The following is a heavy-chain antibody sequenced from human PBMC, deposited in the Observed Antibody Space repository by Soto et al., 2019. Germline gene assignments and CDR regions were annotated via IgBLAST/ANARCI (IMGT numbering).Heavy chain of an antibody. J-gene: IGHJ6*02. D-gene: IGHD3-10*01. Sequence: GSLRLSCAASGFTFSSYDMHWVRQATGKGLEWVSAIGTAGDTYYPGSVKGRFTISRENAKNSLYLQMNSLRAEDTAVYYCARNNARYRVRGVMYYYYGMDVWGQGTTVTVSS. CDR3: ARNNARYRVRGVMYYYYGMDV. CDR2: IGTAGDT. CDR1: GFTFSSYD. V-gene: IGHV3-13*01.